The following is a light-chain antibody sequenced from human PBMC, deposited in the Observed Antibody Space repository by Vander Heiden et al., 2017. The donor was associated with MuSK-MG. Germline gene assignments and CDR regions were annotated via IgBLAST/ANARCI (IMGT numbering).Light chain of an antibody. CDR3: MQALQTPWT. CDR2: LGS. CDR1: QSLMHSNGYNY. V-gene: IGKV2-28*01. Sequence: DIVMTQSPLSLPVTPGEQATIPCSSSQSLMHSNGYNYLDWYLQKPGQSPQLLIYLGSNRASGGPDRFSGSGSGTDFTLKISRVEAEDVGVYYCMQALQTPWTFGQGTKVEIK. J-gene: IGKJ1*01.